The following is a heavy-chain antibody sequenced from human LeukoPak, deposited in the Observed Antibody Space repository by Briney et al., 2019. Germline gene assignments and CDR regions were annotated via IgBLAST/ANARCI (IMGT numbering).Heavy chain of an antibody. CDR1: GFTFSSYA. V-gene: IGHV3-23*01. Sequence: GGSLRLSCAASGFTFSSYAMSWVRQAPGKGLEWVSAISGSGGSTYYADSVKGRFTISRDNSKNTLYLQMNSLRAEDTAVYYCAKDGDAGTSYYFYYMDVWGKGTTVTVSS. CDR2: ISGSGGST. CDR3: AKDGDAGTSYYFYYMDV. J-gene: IGHJ6*03. D-gene: IGHD7-27*01.